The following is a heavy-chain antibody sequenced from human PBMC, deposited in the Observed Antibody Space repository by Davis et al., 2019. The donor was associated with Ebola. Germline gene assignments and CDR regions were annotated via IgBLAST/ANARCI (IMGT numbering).Heavy chain of an antibody. V-gene: IGHV3-30-3*01. CDR1: GFTFSSYA. D-gene: IGHD3-16*01. Sequence: GGSLRLSCAASGFTFSSYAMHWVRQAPGKGLEWVAVISYDGSNKYYADSVKGRFTISRDNSKNTLYLQMNSLRAEDTAVYYCAREMFGTEDVWGQGTTVTVSS. CDR3: AREMFGTEDV. CDR2: ISYDGSNK. J-gene: IGHJ6*02.